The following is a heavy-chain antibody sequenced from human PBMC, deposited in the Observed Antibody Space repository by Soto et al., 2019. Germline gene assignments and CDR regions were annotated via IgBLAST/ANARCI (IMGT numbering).Heavy chain of an antibody. CDR3: ARDLAYIREY. D-gene: IGHD4-4*01. CDR2: ISTAHSDI. J-gene: IGHJ4*02. V-gene: IGHV1-18*01. Sequence: QVQLIQSGPEVKKPGASVKMSCKTSGYTFTNYGISWVRQAPGQGLEWMGWISTAHSDIGYAQKFLGRVTMTRDTSTNTAFMELRSLTSDDTAIYYCARDLAYIREYWGQGTQVTVSS. CDR1: GYTFTNYG.